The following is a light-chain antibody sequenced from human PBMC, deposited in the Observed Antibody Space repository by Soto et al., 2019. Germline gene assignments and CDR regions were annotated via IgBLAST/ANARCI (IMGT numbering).Light chain of an antibody. CDR1: NSDIGTYDY. J-gene: IGLJ1*01. Sequence: QFVLTQPPSASGSPGQSVTISYTGTNSDIGTYDYVSWYQHLPDKAPKLIIYEVSKRPSGVPDRFSGSKSGNTASLTVSGLQAEDECDYSCCSYGGGNNFYDLRTGTKIT. CDR3: CSYGGGNNFYD. V-gene: IGLV2-8*01. CDR2: EVS.